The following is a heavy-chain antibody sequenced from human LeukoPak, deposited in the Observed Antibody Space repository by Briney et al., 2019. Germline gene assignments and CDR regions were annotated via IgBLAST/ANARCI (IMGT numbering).Heavy chain of an antibody. CDR2: ISAYNGNT. J-gene: IGHJ4*02. CDR1: GYTFISYG. CDR3: ARQSIVGATGDY. V-gene: IGHV1-18*01. D-gene: IGHD1-26*01. Sequence: ASVTVSCKASGYTFISYGISWVRQAPGQGLEWMGWISAYNGNTNYAQKLQGRVTMTTDTSTSTAYMELRSLRSDDTAVYYCARQSIVGATGDYWGQGTLVTVSS.